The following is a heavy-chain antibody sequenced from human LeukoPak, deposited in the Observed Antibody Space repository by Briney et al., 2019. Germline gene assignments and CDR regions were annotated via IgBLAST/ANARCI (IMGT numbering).Heavy chain of an antibody. CDR3: AKEVLLWFGELLSPAPLDY. J-gene: IGHJ4*02. V-gene: IGHV3-23*01. Sequence: GGSLRLSCAASGFTFSSYAMSWVRQAPGKGLEWVSAISGSGGSTYYADSVKGRSTISRDNSKNTLYLQMNSLRAEDTAVYYCAKEVLLWFGELLSPAPLDYWGQRTLVTVSS. CDR1: GFTFSSYA. D-gene: IGHD3-10*01. CDR2: ISGSGGST.